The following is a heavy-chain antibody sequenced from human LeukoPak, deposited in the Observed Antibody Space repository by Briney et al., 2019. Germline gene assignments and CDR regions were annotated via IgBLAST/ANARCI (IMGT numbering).Heavy chain of an antibody. V-gene: IGHV3-21*01. J-gene: IGHJ4*02. Sequence: GGSLRLSCAAPGFTFSSYSMNWVRQAPGKGLEWVSSISSSSSYIYYADSVKGRFTISRDNAKNSLYLQMNSLRAEDTAAYYCAATTLGLSRPTFDYWGQGTLVTVSS. CDR3: AATTLGLSRPTFDY. CDR1: GFTFSSYS. CDR2: ISSSSSYI. D-gene: IGHD1-26*01.